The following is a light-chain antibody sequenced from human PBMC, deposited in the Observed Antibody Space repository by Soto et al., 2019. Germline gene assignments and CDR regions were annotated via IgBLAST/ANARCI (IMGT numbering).Light chain of an antibody. CDR3: SSYTRGNTYV. CDR1: SSDIGGYNS. J-gene: IGLJ1*01. Sequence: QSVLTQPASVSGSPGQSITISCTGTSSDIGGYNSVSWYQQHPRKAPKLMIYEVTNRPSGISNRFSGSKSGNTASLTISGPQAEDEADYYCSSYTRGNTYVFGTGTKVTVL. CDR2: EVT. V-gene: IGLV2-14*01.